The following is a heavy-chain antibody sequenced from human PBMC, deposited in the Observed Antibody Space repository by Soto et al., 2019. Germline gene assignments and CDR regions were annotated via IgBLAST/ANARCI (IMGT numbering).Heavy chain of an antibody. Sequence: QLQLQESGPGLVKPSETLSLTCTVSGGSISSSSYYWGWIRQPPGKGLEWIGSIYYSGSTYYNPSLKSRVTISVDTSKNQFSLKLSSVTAADTAVYYCARRGPPYGVFAGIWFDPWGQGTLVTVSS. CDR2: IYYSGST. J-gene: IGHJ5*02. V-gene: IGHV4-39*01. D-gene: IGHD2-8*01. CDR1: GGSISSSSYY. CDR3: ARRGPPYGVFAGIWFDP.